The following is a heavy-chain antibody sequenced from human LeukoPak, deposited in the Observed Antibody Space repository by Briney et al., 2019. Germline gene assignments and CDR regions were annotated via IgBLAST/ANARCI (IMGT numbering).Heavy chain of an antibody. CDR3: AKVKQQLVPDFAYYFDY. CDR2: ISGRGGST. J-gene: IGHJ4*02. V-gene: IGHV3-23*01. D-gene: IGHD6-13*01. CDR1: GFTFSSYA. Sequence: GGSLRLSCAASGFTFSSYAMSWVRQAPGKGLEWVSAISGRGGSTYYADSVKGRFTISRDNSKNTLYLQMNSLRAEDTAVYYCAKVKQQLVPDFAYYFDYWGQGTLVTVTS.